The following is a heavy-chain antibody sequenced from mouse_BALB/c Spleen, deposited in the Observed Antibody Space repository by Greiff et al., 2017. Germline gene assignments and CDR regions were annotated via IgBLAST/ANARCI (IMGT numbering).Heavy chain of an antibody. CDR2: IRNKANGYTT. J-gene: IGHJ3*01. V-gene: IGHV7-3*02. D-gene: IGHD2-14*01. Sequence: EVQLVESGGGLVQPGGSLRLSCATSGFTFTDYYMSWVRQPPGKALEWLGFIRNKANGYTTEYSASVKGRFTISRDNSQSILYLQMNTLRAEDSATYYCARASYYRPWFAYWGQGTLVTVSA. CDR1: GFTFTDYY. CDR3: ARASYYRPWFAY.